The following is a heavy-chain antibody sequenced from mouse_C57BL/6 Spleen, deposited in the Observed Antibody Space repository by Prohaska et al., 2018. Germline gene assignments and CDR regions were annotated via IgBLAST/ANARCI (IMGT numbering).Heavy chain of an antibody. V-gene: IGHV1-52*01. J-gene: IGHJ2*01. CDR2: IDPSDRET. D-gene: IGHD1-1*01. CDR3: ARGAIYYYGSIDY. Sequence: QVQLQQPGAELVRPGSSVKLSCKASGYTFTSYWMHWVKQRPIQGLEWIGNIDPSDRETHYNQKFKDKATLTVDKSSSTAYMQLSSLTSEDSAVYYCARGAIYYYGSIDYWGQGTTLTVSS. CDR1: GYTFTSYW.